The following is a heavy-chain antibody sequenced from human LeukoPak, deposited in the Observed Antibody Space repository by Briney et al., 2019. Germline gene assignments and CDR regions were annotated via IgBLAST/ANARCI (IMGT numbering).Heavy chain of an antibody. J-gene: IGHJ5*02. D-gene: IGHD2-2*01. CDR3: ARRRGYQLLPGPNWFDP. Sequence: PSETLSLTCIVSGGSISNNLYYWSWIRQPPGKGLEWIGEINHSGSTNYNPSLKSRVTISVDTSKNQFSLKLSSVTAADTAVYYCARRRGYQLLPGPNWFDPWGQGTLVTVSS. CDR2: INHSGST. V-gene: IGHV4-39*07. CDR1: GGSISNNLYY.